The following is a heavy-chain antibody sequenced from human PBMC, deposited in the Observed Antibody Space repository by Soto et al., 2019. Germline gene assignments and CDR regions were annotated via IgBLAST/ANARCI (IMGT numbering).Heavy chain of an antibody. CDR2: IYWDDDK. CDR1: GFSLSTSGVG. V-gene: IGHV2-5*02. D-gene: IGHD3-10*01. Sequence: QITLKESGPTLVKPTQTLTLTCTFSGFSLSTSGVGVAWIRQPPGKALEWLVLIYWDDDKRYSPSLKSRLTITKDTSKNQVVLTMTNMDPVDTATYYCAHRRTYGSGSYSFGYWGQGTLVTVSS. J-gene: IGHJ4*02. CDR3: AHRRTYGSGSYSFGY.